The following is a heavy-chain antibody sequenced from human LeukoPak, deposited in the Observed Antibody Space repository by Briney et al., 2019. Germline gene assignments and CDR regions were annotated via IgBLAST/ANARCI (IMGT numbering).Heavy chain of an antibody. J-gene: IGHJ5*02. Sequence: SETLSLTCTVSGGSISSYHWSWFRQPPGKGLEWIGEINHSGSTNYNPSLKSRVTISVDTSKNQFSLKLSSVTAADTAVYYCARGRLYCSSTSCNSFFDPWGQGTLVTVSS. CDR2: INHSGST. CDR1: GGSISSYH. CDR3: ARGRLYCSSTSCNSFFDP. V-gene: IGHV4-34*01. D-gene: IGHD2-2*01.